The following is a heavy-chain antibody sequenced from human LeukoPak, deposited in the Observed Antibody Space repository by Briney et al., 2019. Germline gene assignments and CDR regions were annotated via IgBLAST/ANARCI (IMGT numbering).Heavy chain of an antibody. Sequence: GGSLRLSCAASGFIVNTNYMSWLRQAPGKGLEWVSVIYIGGNTFYADSVKGRFSISRDNSKNTLYLQMNTVRAEDTAVYYCAASPSYDGSSALLDLWGQGTLVIVSS. D-gene: IGHD3-22*01. V-gene: IGHV3-66*01. CDR1: GFIVNTNY. J-gene: IGHJ5*02. CDR3: AASPSYDGSSALLDL. CDR2: IYIGGNT.